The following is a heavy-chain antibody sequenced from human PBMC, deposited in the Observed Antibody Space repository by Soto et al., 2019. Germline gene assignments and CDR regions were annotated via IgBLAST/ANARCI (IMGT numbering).Heavy chain of an antibody. V-gene: IGHV4-59*01. Sequence: PSETLSHTCTVSGGSISSYYWSWIRQPPGKGLEWIGYMYNTGSTIYNPSLKSRVTISVDTSKNQFSLKLNSVTAADTAVYYCARDLWGYCGADCYPLDVWGQGTTVTVSS. CDR3: ARDLWGYCGADCYPLDV. CDR1: GGSISSYY. CDR2: MYNTGST. J-gene: IGHJ6*02. D-gene: IGHD2-21*02.